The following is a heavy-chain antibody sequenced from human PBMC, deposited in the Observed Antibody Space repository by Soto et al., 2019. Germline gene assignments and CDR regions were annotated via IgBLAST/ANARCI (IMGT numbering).Heavy chain of an antibody. CDR1: GGSISRYY. CDR2: IYYRGSA. Sequence: SETLSLTCTVSGGSISRYYWSWIRQPPGKALERIGQIYYRGSATYNPSLRSRVTISVDTSKNQFSLKLRSVTAADTAVYYCAREWGDPGGWYYDMDVWGQGTTVTVSS. CDR3: AREWGDPGGWYYDMDV. V-gene: IGHV4-59*12. D-gene: IGHD2-21*02. J-gene: IGHJ6*02.